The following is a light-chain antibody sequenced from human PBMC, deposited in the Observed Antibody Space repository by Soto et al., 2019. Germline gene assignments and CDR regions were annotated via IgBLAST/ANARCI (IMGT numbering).Light chain of an antibody. CDR1: SSDVGGYNY. CDR2: EVS. J-gene: IGLJ2*01. Sequence: QSALTQPASVSGSPGQSITISCTGTSSDVGGYNYVSWYQQYPGKAPKLMIYEVSNRPSGVSNRFSGSKSGNTASLTISGLQAEDEADYYCASWDDSLSGVLFGGGTKLTVL. CDR3: ASWDDSLSGVL. V-gene: IGLV2-14*01.